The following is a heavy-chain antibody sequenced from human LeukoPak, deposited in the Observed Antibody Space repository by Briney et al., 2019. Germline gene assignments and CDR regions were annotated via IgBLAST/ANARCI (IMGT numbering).Heavy chain of an antibody. CDR3: ASFSIGL. J-gene: IGHJ4*02. CDR1: GGSISSGGYY. V-gene: IGHV4-61*08. CDR2: ISYSGIT. D-gene: IGHD3-22*01. Sequence: NPSQTLSLTCAVSGGSISSGGYYWSWIRQPPGKGLEWIGYISYSGITSYNPSLKSRVTISIDTSKNQFSLKLGSVTAADTAVYYCASFSIGLWGEGTLVTVSS.